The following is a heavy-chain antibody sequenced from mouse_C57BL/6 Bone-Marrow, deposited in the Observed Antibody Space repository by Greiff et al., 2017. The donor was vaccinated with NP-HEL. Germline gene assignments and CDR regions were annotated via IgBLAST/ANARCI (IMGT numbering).Heavy chain of an antibody. Sequence: QVQLKQPGAELVKPGASVKLSCKASGYTFTSYWMQWVKQRPGQGLEWIGEIDPSDSYTNYNPKFKGKATLTVDTSSSTAYMQLSSLTSEDSAVYYCASYYYGSSYGYYAMDYWGQGTSVTVSS. J-gene: IGHJ4*01. D-gene: IGHD1-1*01. CDR2: IDPSDSYT. CDR1: GYTFTSYW. CDR3: ASYYYGSSYGYYAMDY. V-gene: IGHV1-50*01.